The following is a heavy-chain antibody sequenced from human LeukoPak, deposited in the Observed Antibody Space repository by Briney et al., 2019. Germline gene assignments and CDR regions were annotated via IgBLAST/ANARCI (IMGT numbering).Heavy chain of an antibody. CDR3: ARGRGLIVP. CDR2: INHSGSP. Sequence: SETLSLTCAVYGGSFSGYYWSWIRQPPGKGLYWIGEINHSGSPNANRSLKNRVIISVDTSKNQFSLNLSSVTAPDTAVYYCARGRGLIVPWVQGTLVTVSS. V-gene: IGHV4-34*01. D-gene: IGHD2/OR15-2a*01. J-gene: IGHJ5*02. CDR1: GGSFSGYY.